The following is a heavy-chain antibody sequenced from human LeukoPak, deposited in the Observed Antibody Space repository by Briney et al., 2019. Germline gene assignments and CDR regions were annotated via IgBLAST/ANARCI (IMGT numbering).Heavy chain of an antibody. D-gene: IGHD2-15*01. J-gene: IGHJ6*02. V-gene: IGHV5-51*01. CDR2: IYPDDSNT. CDR1: GYSFSSYW. CDR3: ARRAYCSGSNCALYGMDV. Sequence: GESLKISCKGSGYSFSSYWIAWVRQMPGKGLEWMGIIYPDDSNTRYSPSFQGQVTISADKSISTAYLQWSSLKASDSAMYYCARRAYCSGSNCALYGMDVWGQGTTVTVFS.